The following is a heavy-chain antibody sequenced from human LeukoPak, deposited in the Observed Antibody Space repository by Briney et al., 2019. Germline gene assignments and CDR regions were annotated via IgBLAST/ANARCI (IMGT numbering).Heavy chain of an antibody. CDR1: GLTFSSYD. CDR2: IGTVGDK. D-gene: IGHD6-13*01. V-gene: IGHV3-13*01. Sequence: GGSLRLSCAASGLTFSSYDMHWVRQATGTGLEWVSAIGTVGDKYYQAFVKGRFTISRENAKNSVYLQMNNLRAGDTAVYYCSTGGAPAGHAYHVWGQGTMVTVSS. CDR3: STGGAPAGHAYHV. J-gene: IGHJ3*01.